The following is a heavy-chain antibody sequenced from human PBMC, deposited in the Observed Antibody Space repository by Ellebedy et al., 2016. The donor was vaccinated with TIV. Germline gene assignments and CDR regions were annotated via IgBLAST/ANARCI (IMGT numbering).Heavy chain of an antibody. CDR2: INHSGST. CDR1: GGSFSGYY. Sequence: SETLSLTXAVYGGSFSGYYWSWIRQPPGKGLEWIGEINHSGSTHYNPSLKSRVTISVDTSKNQFSLKVSSVTAADTAVYYCARVYYDTSGYYSTFDYWGQGTLVTVSS. V-gene: IGHV4-34*01. CDR3: ARVYYDTSGYYSTFDY. D-gene: IGHD3-22*01. J-gene: IGHJ4*02.